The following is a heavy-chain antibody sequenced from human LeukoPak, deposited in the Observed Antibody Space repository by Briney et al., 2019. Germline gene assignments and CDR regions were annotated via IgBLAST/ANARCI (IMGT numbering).Heavy chain of an antibody. CDR2: IKQDGSEK. V-gene: IGHV3-7*01. Sequence: GGSLRLSCVASGFTFSSYCMSWVRQAPGKGLEWVGNIKQDGSEKYYVDSVKGRFTISRDNAKNSLYLQMNSLRAEDTAVYYCARDENYYDSSGYSRDAFDIWGQGTMVTVSS. D-gene: IGHD3-22*01. J-gene: IGHJ3*02. CDR1: GFTFSSYC. CDR3: ARDENYYDSSGYSRDAFDI.